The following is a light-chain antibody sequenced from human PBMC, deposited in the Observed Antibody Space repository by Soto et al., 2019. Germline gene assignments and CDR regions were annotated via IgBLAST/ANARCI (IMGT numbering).Light chain of an antibody. CDR1: QTISDKY. CDR2: GAS. V-gene: IGKV3-20*01. Sequence: EILLTQSPGTLSLSPGARATLSCRASQTISDKYLAWYQQKPGQAPRLLIYGASSRATGIPDRFSGSGSGTDFTLTISRLEPEDFAVYYCQQYGSSPPITFGQGTRLEIK. J-gene: IGKJ5*01. CDR3: QQYGSSPPIT.